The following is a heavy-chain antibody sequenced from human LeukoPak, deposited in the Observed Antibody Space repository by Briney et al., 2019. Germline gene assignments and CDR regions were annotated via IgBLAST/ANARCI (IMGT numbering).Heavy chain of an antibody. D-gene: IGHD6-19*01. J-gene: IGHJ4*02. CDR1: GFTFDDYA. CDR3: AKDKVAVAGEGIDY. Sequence: PGRSLRLSCAASGFTFDDYAMHWVRQAPGKGLEWVSGISWNSGSIGYADSVKGRFTISRDNAKNSLYLQMNSLRAEDTALYYCAKDKVAVAGEGIDYWGQGTLVTVSS. V-gene: IGHV3-9*01. CDR2: ISWNSGSI.